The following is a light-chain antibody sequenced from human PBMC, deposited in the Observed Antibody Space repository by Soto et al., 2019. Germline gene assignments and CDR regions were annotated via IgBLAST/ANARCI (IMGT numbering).Light chain of an antibody. CDR1: QNIDNL. CDR3: QQYNSYSPT. J-gene: IGKJ1*01. V-gene: IGKV1-5*01. CDR2: DGS. Sequence: DIQMTPSPSTLSASVGESVTITCRASQNIDNLLAWYQQKPGQAPKVVTFDGSRLETGVPARFSGSGSGTTFTLTISSLQPDDFATYYCQQYNSYSPTFGPGTKVEI.